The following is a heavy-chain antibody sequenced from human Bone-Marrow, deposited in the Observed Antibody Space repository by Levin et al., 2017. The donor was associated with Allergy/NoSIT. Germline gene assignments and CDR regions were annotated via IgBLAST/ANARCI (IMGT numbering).Heavy chain of an antibody. Sequence: GESLKISCQASGYRFTNYWIGWVRQMPGKGLEWMGIIYPGDSETKYSPSFEGQVTISVDRSISTAYLQWSSLKASDTALYYCARCPPYFDIFTGHYSDSWGQGTSVIVSS. CDR3: ARCPPYFDIFTGHYSDS. D-gene: IGHD3-9*01. V-gene: IGHV5-51*01. CDR2: IYPGDSET. CDR1: GYRFTNYW. J-gene: IGHJ4*02.